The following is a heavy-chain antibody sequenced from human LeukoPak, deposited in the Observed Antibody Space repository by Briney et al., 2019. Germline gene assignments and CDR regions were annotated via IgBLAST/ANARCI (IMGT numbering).Heavy chain of an antibody. CDR3: ARGSRYGGNRNWFDP. CDR1: GGSISSYY. CDR2: IYYSGST. J-gene: IGHJ5*02. Sequence: SETLSLTCTVSGGSISSYYWSWIRQPPGKGLEWIGYIYYSGSTNYNPSLKSRVTISVDTSKNQFSLKLSSVTAADTAVYYCARGSRYGGNRNWFDPWGQGTLVTVSS. V-gene: IGHV4-59*08. D-gene: IGHD4-23*01.